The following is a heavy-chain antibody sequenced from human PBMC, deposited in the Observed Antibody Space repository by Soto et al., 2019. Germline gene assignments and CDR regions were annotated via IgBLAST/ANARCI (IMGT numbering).Heavy chain of an antibody. CDR3: AKDLTGLRSPFDY. D-gene: IGHD5-12*01. Sequence: PGGSLRLSCAASGFTFSSYGMHWVRQAPGKGLEWVAVISYDGSNKYYADSVKGRFTISRDNSKNTLYLQMNSLRAEDTAVYYCAKDLTGLRSPFDYWGQGTLVTVSS. CDR2: ISYDGSNK. V-gene: IGHV3-30*18. J-gene: IGHJ4*02. CDR1: GFTFSSYG.